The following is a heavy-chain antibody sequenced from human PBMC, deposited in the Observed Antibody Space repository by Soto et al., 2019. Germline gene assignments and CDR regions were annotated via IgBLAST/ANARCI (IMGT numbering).Heavy chain of an antibody. Sequence: PGGSLRLSCAASGFTFSSYWMHWVRQAPGKGLVWVSRINSDGSSTSYADSVKGRFTISRDNAKNTLYLQMNSLRAEDTAVYYCARVYSNPVYGSGSYYTYYYYYYMDVWGKGTTVTVSS. CDR2: INSDGSST. CDR3: ARVYSNPVYGSGSYYTYYYYYYMDV. V-gene: IGHV3-74*01. J-gene: IGHJ6*03. D-gene: IGHD3-10*01. CDR1: GFTFSSYW.